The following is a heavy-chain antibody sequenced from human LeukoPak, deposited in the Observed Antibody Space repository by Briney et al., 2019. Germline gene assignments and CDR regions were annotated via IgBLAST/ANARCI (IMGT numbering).Heavy chain of an antibody. CDR2: ISWNSGSI. Sequence: GRSLRLSCAASGFTFDDYVMHWVRQAPGKGLEWVSGISWNSGSIGYADSVKGRFTISRDNAKNSLYLQMNSLRAEDTALYYCAKDKGLNPAYYDYWGQGTLVTVSS. J-gene: IGHJ4*02. D-gene: IGHD2-21*01. CDR1: GFTFDDYV. CDR3: AKDKGLNPAYYDY. V-gene: IGHV3-9*01.